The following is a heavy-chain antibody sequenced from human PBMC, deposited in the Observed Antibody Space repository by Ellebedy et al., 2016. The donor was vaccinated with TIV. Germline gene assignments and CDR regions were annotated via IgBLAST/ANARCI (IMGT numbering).Heavy chain of an antibody. CDR1: GFTFTQYW. CDR3: ARGRVVRGVISYYYGMDV. J-gene: IGHJ6*02. CDR2: INSDGSST. V-gene: IGHV3-74*01. D-gene: IGHD3-10*01. Sequence: GESLKISCAASGFTFTQYWLHWVRQAPGKGPVWVSRINSDGSSTTYADSVKGRFTISRDNAKNTLYLQMNSLRAEDTAVDYCARGRVVRGVISYYYGMDVWGQGTTVTVSS.